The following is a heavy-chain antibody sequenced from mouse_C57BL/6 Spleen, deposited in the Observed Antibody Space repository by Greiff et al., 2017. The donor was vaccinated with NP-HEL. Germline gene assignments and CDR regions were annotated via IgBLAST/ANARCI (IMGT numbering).Heavy chain of an antibody. CDR3: ARGEVLGRAY. CDR2: IHPNSGST. J-gene: IGHJ3*01. CDR1: GYTFTSYW. V-gene: IGHV1-64*01. Sequence: QVHVKQPGAELVKPGASVKLSCKASGYTFTSYWMHWVKQRPGQGLEWIGMIHPNSGSTNYNEKFKSKATLTVDKSSSTAYMQLSSLTSEDSAVYYCARGEVLGRAYWGQGTLVTVSA. D-gene: IGHD4-1*01.